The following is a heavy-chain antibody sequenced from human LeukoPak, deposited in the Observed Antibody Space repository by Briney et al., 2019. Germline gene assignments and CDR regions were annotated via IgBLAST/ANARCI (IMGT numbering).Heavy chain of an antibody. J-gene: IGHJ4*02. CDR3: ARIPGGNYHFDY. Sequence: GGSLRLSCAASGFTFSDHYMSWIRQAPGKGLEWVSYISSSGRTIYYADSVKGRSTISRDNAKNSLSLQMNSLRAEDTAVYFCARIPGGNYHFDYWGQGTLVTVSS. CDR2: ISSSGRTI. CDR1: GFTFSDHY. V-gene: IGHV3-11*01. D-gene: IGHD1-26*01.